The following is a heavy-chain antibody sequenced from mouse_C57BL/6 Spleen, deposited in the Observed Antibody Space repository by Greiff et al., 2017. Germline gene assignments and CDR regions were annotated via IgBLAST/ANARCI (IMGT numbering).Heavy chain of an antibody. D-gene: IGHD1-1*01. V-gene: IGHV1-80*01. Sequence: VHLVESGAELVKPGASVKISCKASGYAFSSYWMNWVKQRPGKGLEWIGQIYPGDGDTNYNGKFKGKATLTADKSSSTAYMQLSSLTSEDSAVYFCARSDYGRNFDVWGTGTTVTVSS. CDR3: ARSDYGRNFDV. J-gene: IGHJ1*03. CDR2: IYPGDGDT. CDR1: GYAFSSYW.